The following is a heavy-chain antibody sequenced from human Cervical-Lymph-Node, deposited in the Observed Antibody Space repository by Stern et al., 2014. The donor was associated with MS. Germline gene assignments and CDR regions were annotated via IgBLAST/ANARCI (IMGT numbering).Heavy chain of an antibody. Sequence: QLQESGPGLVKPSQTLSLTCTVSGGSISSGGYYWSWIRQHPGKGLEWIGYIYYSGSTSYNPSLKSRVTISLDTSKSQFSLKLSSVTAADTAVYYCAKYRDFGGVIVVDYWGQGTLVTVSS. D-gene: IGHD3-16*02. J-gene: IGHJ4*02. CDR2: IYYSGST. CDR3: AKYRDFGGVIVVDY. CDR1: GGSISSGGYY. V-gene: IGHV4-31*03.